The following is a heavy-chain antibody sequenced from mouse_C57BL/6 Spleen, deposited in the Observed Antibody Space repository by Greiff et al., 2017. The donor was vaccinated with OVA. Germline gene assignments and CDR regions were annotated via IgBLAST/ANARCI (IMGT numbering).Heavy chain of an antibody. D-gene: IGHD3-2*02. V-gene: IGHV1-61*01. CDR2: IYPSDSET. CDR1: GYTFTSYW. J-gene: IGHJ3*01. Sequence: VQLQQPGAELVRPGSSVKLSCKASGYTFTSYWMDWVKQRPGQGLEWIGNIYPSDSETHYNQKFKDKATLTVDKSSSTAYMQLSSLTSEDSAVYYCAREGQAGFADWGQGTLVTVSA. CDR3: AREGQAGFAD.